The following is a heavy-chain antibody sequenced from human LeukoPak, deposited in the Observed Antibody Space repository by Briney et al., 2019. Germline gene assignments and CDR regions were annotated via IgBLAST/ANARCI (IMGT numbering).Heavy chain of an antibody. CDR1: GLSLSNAW. D-gene: IGHD3-10*01. Sequence: GXXLRLSCAASGLSLSNAWMSWVRQAPGKGLEWVGRIKTKADNSTTEYAEDGKGRFTMSRDDSRNTLSLQMDSLKTEDTAVYFCAIFYYYGLYWGQGTLVTVSS. CDR3: AIFYYYGLY. J-gene: IGHJ4*02. CDR2: IKTKADNSTT. V-gene: IGHV3-15*01.